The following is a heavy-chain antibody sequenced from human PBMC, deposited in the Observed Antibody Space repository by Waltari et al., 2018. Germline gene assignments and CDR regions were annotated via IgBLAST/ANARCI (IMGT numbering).Heavy chain of an antibody. CDR3: ARNKVELDY. V-gene: IGHV3-21*02. D-gene: IGHD1-7*01. J-gene: IGHJ4*02. CDR2: ISSSSIYL. CDR1: GFTFNTYS. Sequence: EVQLVESGGGLVKPGGSLRLSCTASGFTFNTYSMNWVRQAPGKGLEWVSSISSSSIYLYYSDSVKGRFTISRDNARNSLYLQMNSLRAEDTAVYYCARNKVELDYWGQGTLVTVSS.